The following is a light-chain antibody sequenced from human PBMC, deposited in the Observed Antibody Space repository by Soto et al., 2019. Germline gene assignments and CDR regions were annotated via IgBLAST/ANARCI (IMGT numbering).Light chain of an antibody. V-gene: IGLV2-14*01. J-gene: IGLJ1*01. CDR1: SSDVGAYNY. CDR2: EVS. Sequence: QSALTQPASVSGSPGQSITISCTGTSSDVGAYNYVSWYQQHPGKGPKLIIYEVSNRPSGVSNRFSGSKSGITASLTISGLRAEDEADYSCSSYSSSSPLYVFGTGTKVTVL. CDR3: SSYSSSSPLYV.